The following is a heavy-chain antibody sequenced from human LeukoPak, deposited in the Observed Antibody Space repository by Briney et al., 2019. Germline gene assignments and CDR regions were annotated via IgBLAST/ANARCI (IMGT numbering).Heavy chain of an antibody. D-gene: IGHD6-19*01. Sequence: GGSLRLSCAASGFTFSSYGMHWVRQAPGKGLEWVAVISYDGSNKYYADSVKGRFTISRDNSKNTLYLQMNSLRAGDTAVYYCAKLLTVAGSFDYWVQGTLVTVSS. V-gene: IGHV3-30*18. CDR2: ISYDGSNK. CDR1: GFTFSSYG. CDR3: AKLLTVAGSFDY. J-gene: IGHJ4*02.